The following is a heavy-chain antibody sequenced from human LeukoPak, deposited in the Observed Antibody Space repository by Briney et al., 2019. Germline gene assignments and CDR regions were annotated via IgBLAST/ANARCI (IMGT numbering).Heavy chain of an antibody. J-gene: IGHJ4*02. D-gene: IGHD2-21*01. CDR1: GFTFSSYG. CDR2: IRYDGSNK. Sequence: GGSLRLSCAASGFTFSSYGMHWVRQAPGMGLEWVAFIRYDGSNKYYADSVRGRFTISRDNSKNTLYLHMNSLRAEDTATYYCAPRVVVISAPFDYWGQGTLVTVSS. V-gene: IGHV3-30*02. CDR3: APRVVVISAPFDY.